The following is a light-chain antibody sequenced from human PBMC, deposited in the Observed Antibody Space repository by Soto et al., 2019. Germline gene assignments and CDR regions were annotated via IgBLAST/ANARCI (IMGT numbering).Light chain of an antibody. Sequence: AIRMTQSPSSLSASTGDRVTITCRASQGISSYLAWYQQKPGKAPKLLIYAASTLQSGVPSRFSGSGSGTAFTLTISCLQSEDFATYYCQQYYSYPRTFGPGTKVDIK. CDR1: QGISSY. CDR3: QQYYSYPRT. V-gene: IGKV1-8*01. CDR2: AAS. J-gene: IGKJ3*01.